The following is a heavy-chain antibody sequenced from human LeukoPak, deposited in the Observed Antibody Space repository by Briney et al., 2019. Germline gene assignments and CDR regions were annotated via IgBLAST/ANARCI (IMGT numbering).Heavy chain of an antibody. V-gene: IGHV4-61*02. CDR3: ALRNFGNGFHI. CDR1: GGSMSSGNYH. D-gene: IGHD3-3*01. CDR2: IFNGGST. J-gene: IGHJ3*02. Sequence: SQTLPLTCSVSGGSMSSGNYHWTWIRQPAGKGPEWIGRIFNGGSTNYNPSLKSRASISQDTSKNQFSLSLTSVTAADTAVYYCALRNFGNGFHIWGQGTLVTVSS.